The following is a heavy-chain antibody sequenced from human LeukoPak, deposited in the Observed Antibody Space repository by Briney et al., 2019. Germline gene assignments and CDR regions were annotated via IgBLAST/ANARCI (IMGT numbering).Heavy chain of an antibody. Sequence: GASVKVSCKASGYSFTGYYIHWVRQAPGQRLEWMGWINPKSGGTNFAQKFQDRVTVTRDTSISTAYMELKRLRSDDMAVYYCARDLGGLTVVRGVISDYWGQGTLVTVSS. CDR1: GYSFTGYY. V-gene: IGHV1-2*02. J-gene: IGHJ4*02. D-gene: IGHD3-10*01. CDR3: ARDLGGLTVVRGVISDY. CDR2: INPKSGGT.